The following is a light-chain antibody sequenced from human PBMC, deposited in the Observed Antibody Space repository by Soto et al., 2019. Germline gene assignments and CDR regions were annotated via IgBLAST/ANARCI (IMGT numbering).Light chain of an antibody. CDR1: SSDIGTSNL. V-gene: IGLV2-23*01. J-gene: IGLJ2*01. CDR2: EGT. Sequence: QSALTQPASVSGSPGQSITISCTGTSSDIGTSNLVSWYQQHPGKAPKLIIYEGTKRPSGVSNRFSGSKSGNTASLTVSGLQAEVEADYFCCSYAGSFTYVVFGGGTKLTVL. CDR3: CSYAGSFTYVV.